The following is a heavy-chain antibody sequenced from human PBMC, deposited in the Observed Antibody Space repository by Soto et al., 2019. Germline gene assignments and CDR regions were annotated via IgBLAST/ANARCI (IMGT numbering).Heavy chain of an antibody. Sequence: PGGSLRLSCAASGLTFSSYSMNWVRQAPGKGLEWVSYISSSSSTTYYAGSVKGRFTISRDNSKNTLYLQMNSLRVEDTAIYYCARDPRLNYDSVYHYFGHWGHGTLVTVSS. CDR1: GLTFSSYS. J-gene: IGHJ4*01. CDR3: ARDPRLNYDSVYHYFGH. CDR2: ISSSSSTT. V-gene: IGHV3-48*01. D-gene: IGHD3-22*01.